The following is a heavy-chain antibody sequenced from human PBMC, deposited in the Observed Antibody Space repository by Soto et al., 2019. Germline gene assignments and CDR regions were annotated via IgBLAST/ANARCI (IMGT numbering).Heavy chain of an antibody. CDR1: GGSFSGYY. CDR3: ARAPYYDSSGYYNWFDP. D-gene: IGHD3-22*01. Sequence: SETLSLTCAVYGGSFSGYYWSWIRQPPGKGLEWIGEINHSGRTNYNPSLKSRVTISVDTSKNQFSLKLSSVTAADTAVYYCARAPYYDSSGYYNWFDPWGQGTLVTVSS. CDR2: INHSGRT. V-gene: IGHV4-34*01. J-gene: IGHJ5*02.